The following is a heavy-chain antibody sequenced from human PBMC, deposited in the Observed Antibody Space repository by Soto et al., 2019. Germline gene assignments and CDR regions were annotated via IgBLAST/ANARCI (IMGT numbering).Heavy chain of an antibody. J-gene: IGHJ2*01. CDR3: ARGLSFGSWYFDL. D-gene: IGHD3-3*01. CDR1: DYSISSGYN. Sequence: SETLSLTCAVSDYSISSGYNWGWIRQPPGKGLEWIGSIFHSGSTYYNPSLKSRVTISVDTSKRQFSLKLNSVTAADSAVYFCARGLSFGSWYFDLWGRGTLVTVSS. CDR2: IFHSGST. V-gene: IGHV4-38-2*01.